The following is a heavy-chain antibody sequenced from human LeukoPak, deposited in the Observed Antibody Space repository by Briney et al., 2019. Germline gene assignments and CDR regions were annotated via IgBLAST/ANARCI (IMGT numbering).Heavy chain of an antibody. CDR3: ARVVVRGRTPDY. V-gene: IGHV4-31*03. J-gene: IGHJ4*02. Sequence: PSETLSLTCTLAGASISSGGYYWSWIRQHPGKGLEWIGYIYYSGSTYYNPSLKSRVTISVDTSKNQFSLKLSSVTAAETAVYYCARVVVRGRTPDYWGQGTLVTVSS. D-gene: IGHD3-10*01. CDR1: GASISSGGYY. CDR2: IYYSGST.